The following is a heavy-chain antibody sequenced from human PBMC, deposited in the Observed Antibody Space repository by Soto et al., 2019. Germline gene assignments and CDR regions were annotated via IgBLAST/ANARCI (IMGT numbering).Heavy chain of an antibody. CDR2: IIPILGIA. CDR3: AREGAYYGSGSYGYFDY. J-gene: IGHJ4*02. CDR1: GGTFSSYT. D-gene: IGHD3-10*01. V-gene: IGHV1-69*08. Sequence: QVQLVQSGAEVKKPGSSVKVSCKASGGTFSSYTISWVRQAPGQGLEWMGRIIPILGIANYAQKFQGRVTITVDKSTSTAYMELSSLRSEDTAVYYCAREGAYYGSGSYGYFDYWGQGTLVTVSS.